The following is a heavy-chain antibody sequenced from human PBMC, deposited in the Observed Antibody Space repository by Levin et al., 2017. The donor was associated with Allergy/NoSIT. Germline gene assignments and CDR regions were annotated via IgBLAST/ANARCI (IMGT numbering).Heavy chain of an antibody. D-gene: IGHD6-13*01. CDR2: IYPGDSDT. CDR3: ARQTGYSSSWDYFAY. Sequence: ASVKVSCKGSGYSFSNYWIGWVRQMPGKGLEWMGIIYPGDSDTRYSPSFQGQVTISADKSISTAYLQWSSLKASDTAMYYCARQTGYSSSWDYFAYWGQGTLVTVSS. CDR1: GYSFSNYW. V-gene: IGHV5-51*01. J-gene: IGHJ4*02.